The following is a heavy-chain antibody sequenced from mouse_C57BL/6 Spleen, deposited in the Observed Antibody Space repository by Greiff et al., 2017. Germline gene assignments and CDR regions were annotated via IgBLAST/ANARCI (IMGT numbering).Heavy chain of an antibody. Sequence: EVNVVESGGGLVKPGGSLKLSCAASGFTFSDYGMHWVRQAPEKGLEWVAYISSGSSTIYYADTVKGRFTISRDNAKNTLFLQMTSLRSEDTAMYYCAKGLPFAYWGQGTLVTVSA. D-gene: IGHD3-1*01. CDR2: ISSGSSTI. CDR3: AKGLPFAY. V-gene: IGHV5-17*01. CDR1: GFTFSDYG. J-gene: IGHJ3*01.